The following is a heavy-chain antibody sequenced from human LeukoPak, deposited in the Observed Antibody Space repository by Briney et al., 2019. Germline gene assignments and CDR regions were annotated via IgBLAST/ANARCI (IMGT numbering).Heavy chain of an antibody. D-gene: IGHD5-18*01. CDR3: ARNLYSWADAWYWFDP. CDR1: GYMFSDYY. J-gene: IGHJ5*02. V-gene: IGHV1-2*02. CDR2: INSNTGGT. Sequence: ASVKVSCKTSGYMFSDYYMHWVRQAPGQGLEWMGWINSNTGGTKYAEKFQGRVTMTRDSSISTVYMELSRLRSDDTAVYYCARNLYSWADAWYWFDPWGQGTLVTVSS.